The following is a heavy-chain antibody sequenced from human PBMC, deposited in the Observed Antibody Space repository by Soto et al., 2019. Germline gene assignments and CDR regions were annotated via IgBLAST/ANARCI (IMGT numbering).Heavy chain of an antibody. D-gene: IGHD6-13*01. V-gene: IGHV4-31*03. CDR2: IYYSGST. J-gene: IGHJ4*02. CDR3: AREGSIDAAGRFDY. Sequence: TLSLTCTVSGGSISSGDYYWSWIRQVPGKGLEWIGYIYYSGSTYYNPSLQSRVAMSVDTSKNQFSLKLSSVTAADTAIDYCAREGSIDAAGRFDYWGKRTL. CDR1: GGSISSGDYY.